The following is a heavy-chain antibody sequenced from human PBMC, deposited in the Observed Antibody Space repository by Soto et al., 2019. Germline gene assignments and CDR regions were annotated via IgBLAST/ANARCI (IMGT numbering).Heavy chain of an antibody. CDR1: GFRFSGFG. CDR2: ISFDASEK. D-gene: IGHD5-12*01. Sequence: QVQLVESGGGVVQPGASLTLSCAASGFRFSGFGMHWVRQAPGKGLEWVAVISFDASEKFYVDSVKGRFSISRDNSHSKVFLQMNSLRREDTGVYYCARDLGGYVHLWDKSNYWGQGILVNVS. CDR3: ARDLGGYVHLWDKSNY. J-gene: IGHJ1*01. V-gene: IGHV3-30*04.